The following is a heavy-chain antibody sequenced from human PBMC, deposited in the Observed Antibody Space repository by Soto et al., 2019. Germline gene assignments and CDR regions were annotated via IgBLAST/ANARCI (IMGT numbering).Heavy chain of an antibody. D-gene: IGHD4-17*01. J-gene: IGHJ6*02. CDR3: DRAPGDYGGNSKPIYYYYYGMDV. Sequence: GGSLRLSCAASGLTFSSYAMGWVRQAPGKGLEWVSVMSDSGGSTYYADSVKGRFTISRENSENTLFLQMSSLRAEDTTVYYCDRAPGDYGGNSKPIYYYYYGMDVWGQGTTVTVS. V-gene: IGHV3-23*01. CDR1: GLTFSSYA. CDR2: MSDSGGST.